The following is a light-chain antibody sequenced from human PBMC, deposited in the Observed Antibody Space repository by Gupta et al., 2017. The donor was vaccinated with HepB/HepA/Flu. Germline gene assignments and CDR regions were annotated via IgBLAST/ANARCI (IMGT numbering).Light chain of an antibody. V-gene: IGKV1D-12*01. J-gene: IGKJ5*01. CDR3: QQAKSLPIT. CDR1: QDISRY. CDR2: ETS. Sequence: DIQMTQSPSSVSASVGDRVTITCRASQDISRYLAWYQQIPGKAPKLLIYETSSLHRGVPSRFSGSRSGTDFILTIYSLQPEDFATYYCQQAKSLPITFGQGTRLEIK.